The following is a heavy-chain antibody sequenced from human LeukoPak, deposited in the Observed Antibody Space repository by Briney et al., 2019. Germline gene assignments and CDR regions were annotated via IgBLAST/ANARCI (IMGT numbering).Heavy chain of an antibody. V-gene: IGHV1-69*06. D-gene: IGHD6-13*01. J-gene: IGHJ4*02. Sequence: EASVKVSCKASGGTFGSYAISWVRQAPGQGLEWMGGIIPIFGTANYAQKFQGRVTITADKSTSTAYMELSSLRSEDTAVYYCARGGDRYSSSWSLYWGQGTLVTVSS. CDR2: IIPIFGTA. CDR1: GGTFGSYA. CDR3: ARGGDRYSSSWSLY.